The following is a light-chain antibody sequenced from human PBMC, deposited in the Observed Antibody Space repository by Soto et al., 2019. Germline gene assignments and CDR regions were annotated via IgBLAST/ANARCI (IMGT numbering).Light chain of an antibody. V-gene: IGKV1-5*03. CDR3: QQYNSYWT. Sequence: DIQMTQSPSTLSAPVGDRVTITYRASQSISSWLAWYQQKPGKAPKLLIYKASSLESGVPSRFSGSGSGTEFTLTISSLQPDDFATYYCQQYNSYWTFGQGTKVEIK. CDR1: QSISSW. CDR2: KAS. J-gene: IGKJ1*01.